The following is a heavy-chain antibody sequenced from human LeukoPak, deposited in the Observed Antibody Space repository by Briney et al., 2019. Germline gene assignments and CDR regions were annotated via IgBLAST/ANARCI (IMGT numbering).Heavy chain of an antibody. CDR3: ARELRRDKY. CDR1: GYTFSSYD. Sequence: GASVKVSCKASGYTFSSYDINWVRQATGQGLEWMGYMNPGSGNTGYAQNFQGRVTLTVNTSITTAYMELSSLRPEDTAVYYCARELRRDKYWGQGTLVTVPS. D-gene: IGHD1-1*01. V-gene: IGHV1-8*01. CDR2: MNPGSGNT. J-gene: IGHJ4*02.